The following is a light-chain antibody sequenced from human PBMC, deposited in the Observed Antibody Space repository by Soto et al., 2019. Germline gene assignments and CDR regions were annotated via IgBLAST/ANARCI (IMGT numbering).Light chain of an antibody. Sequence: DIVMTQSPDSLAVSLGKRATINCKSSQSVLYSSNNKNYLAWYQQKPGQPPKLLIYWASTRESGVPDSFSGSGSGTDFTLAIGSLHAEDGAVYYCQQYYSSPLTLGGGTKVDIK. V-gene: IGKV4-1*01. CDR1: QSVLYSSNNKNY. CDR2: WAS. CDR3: QQYYSSPLT. J-gene: IGKJ4*01.